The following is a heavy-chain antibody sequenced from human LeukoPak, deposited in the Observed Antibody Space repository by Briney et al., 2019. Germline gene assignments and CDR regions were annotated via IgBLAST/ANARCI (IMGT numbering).Heavy chain of an antibody. CDR3: ARDTSPSSGSTYFDAFDM. CDR2: IKRDGSPI. D-gene: IGHD6-13*01. Sequence: GSLRPSCVSSGFTFSNVWMAWVRQAPGKGLEWVVNIKRDGSPIQYADSVKGRFTISRDNTELFLQMNSLRVEDTARYYCARDTSPSSGSTYFDAFDMWGQGTMVSVSS. V-gene: IGHV3-7*01. CDR1: GFTFSNVW. J-gene: IGHJ3*02.